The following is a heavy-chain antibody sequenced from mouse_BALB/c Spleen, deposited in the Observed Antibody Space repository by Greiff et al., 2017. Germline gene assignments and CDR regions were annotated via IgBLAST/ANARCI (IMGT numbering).Heavy chain of an antibody. D-gene: IGHD1-1*01. CDR1: GFNIKDTY. Sequence: EVQLQESGAELVKPGASVKLSCTASGFNIKDTYMHWVKQRPEQGLEWIGRIDPANGNTKYDPKFQGKATITADTSSNTAYLQLSSLTSEDTAVYYCASPYYGSSGGAMDYWGQGTSVTVSS. CDR2: IDPANGNT. J-gene: IGHJ4*01. CDR3: ASPYYGSSGGAMDY. V-gene: IGHV14-3*02.